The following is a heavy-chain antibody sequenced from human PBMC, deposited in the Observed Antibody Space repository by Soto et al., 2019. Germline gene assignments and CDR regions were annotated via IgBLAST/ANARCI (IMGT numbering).Heavy chain of an antibody. Sequence: SETLSLTCTVSGGSISSGDYYWSWIRQPPGKGLEWIGYIYYSGSTYYNPSLKSRVTISVDTSKNQFSLKLSSVTAADTAVYYCARAPVCISTSCLRDYYYGMDVWGQGTTVT. CDR2: IYYSGST. CDR3: ARAPVCISTSCLRDYYYGMDV. CDR1: GGSISSGDYY. D-gene: IGHD2-2*01. J-gene: IGHJ6*02. V-gene: IGHV4-30-4*01.